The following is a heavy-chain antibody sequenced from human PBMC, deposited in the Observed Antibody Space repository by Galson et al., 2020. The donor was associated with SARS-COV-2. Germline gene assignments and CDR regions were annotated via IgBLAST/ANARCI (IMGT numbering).Heavy chain of an antibody. CDR3: ATDSGVSNYFYGMDV. CDR1: DFIVSDNY. V-gene: IGHV3-53*01. Sequence: GGSLRLSCAASDFIVSDNYMTWVRHISGKGLEWVAVLYAGAGTHYADSLKDRFVISRDKSKNILFLQMNGLRAEDTGVYYCATDSGVSNYFYGMDVWGPGTTVTVSS. J-gene: IGHJ6*02. CDR2: LYAGAGT. D-gene: IGHD3-10*01.